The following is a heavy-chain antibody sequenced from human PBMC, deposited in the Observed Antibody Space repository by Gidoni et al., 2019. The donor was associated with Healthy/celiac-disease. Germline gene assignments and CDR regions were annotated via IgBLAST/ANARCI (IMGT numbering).Heavy chain of an antibody. CDR1: GGSFSGYS. D-gene: IGHD2-15*01. CDR2: INHSGST. Sequence: LQLQQWGAGLLKPSETLSLTCAVYGGSFSGYSWSWIRQPPGKGLEWIGEINHSGSTNYNPSLKSRVTISVDTSKNQFSLKLSSVTAADTAVYYCARGAVVVAAKRLDYWGQGTLVTVSS. V-gene: IGHV4-34*01. J-gene: IGHJ4*02. CDR3: ARGAVVVAAKRLDY.